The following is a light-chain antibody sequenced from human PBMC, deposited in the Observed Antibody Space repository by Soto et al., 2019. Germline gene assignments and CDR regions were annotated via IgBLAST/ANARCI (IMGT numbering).Light chain of an antibody. Sequence: EIVLTQSPGTLSLSPGERGTLSCRASQSVSSSYLARNQQKPGQAPRPLIYGASSRAIGIPDTFSGSGSGTDVTLTISRLEPEVFAVYYCQQYGSSPWTFGQGTKVEIK. CDR3: QQYGSSPWT. CDR2: GAS. V-gene: IGKV3-20*01. J-gene: IGKJ1*01. CDR1: QSVSSSY.